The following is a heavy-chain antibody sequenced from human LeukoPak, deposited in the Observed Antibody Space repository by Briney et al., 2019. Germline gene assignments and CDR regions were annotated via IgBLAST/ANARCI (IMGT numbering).Heavy chain of an antibody. V-gene: IGHV3-11*04. CDR1: GLTLSDHH. CDR3: ARVGCSGGSCYLQPLNWFDP. J-gene: IGHJ5*02. CDR2: ISSGGGSI. D-gene: IGHD2-15*01. Sequence: GGSLRLSCAASGLTLSDHHMSWIRQAPGKGLECVSYISSGGGSISYAESVKGRFTISRDTSKNSLYLQMNSLRAEDTAVYYCARVGCSGGSCYLQPLNWFDPWGQGTLVTVSS.